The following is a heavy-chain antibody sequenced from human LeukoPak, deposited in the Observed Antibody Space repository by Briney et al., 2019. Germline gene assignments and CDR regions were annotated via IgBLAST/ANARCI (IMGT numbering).Heavy chain of an antibody. CDR2: ISSDGSNK. CDR3: AKSITTYRYYFDY. D-gene: IGHD1-20*01. J-gene: IGHJ4*02. V-gene: IGHV3-30*18. CDR1: GFTFSSYG. Sequence: SGRSLRLSCAASGFTFSSYGMHWVRQAPGKGLEWVAVISSDGSNKYYADSVKGRFTISRDNSKNTLYLQMNSLRAEDTAVYYCAKSITTYRYYFDYWGQGTLVTVSS.